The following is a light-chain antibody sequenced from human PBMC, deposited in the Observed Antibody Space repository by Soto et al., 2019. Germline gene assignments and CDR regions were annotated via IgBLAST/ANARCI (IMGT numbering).Light chain of an antibody. Sequence: IVMTQSPATLSVSPGERATLSCRASQSVNSNLAWYQQKPGQAPRLLIYGASSRATGIPARFSGSGSGTEFTLTITRLEPEDFAVYYCQQYSSSPSITFGQG. CDR1: QSVNSN. CDR3: QQYSSSPSIT. J-gene: IGKJ5*01. V-gene: IGKV3-15*01. CDR2: GAS.